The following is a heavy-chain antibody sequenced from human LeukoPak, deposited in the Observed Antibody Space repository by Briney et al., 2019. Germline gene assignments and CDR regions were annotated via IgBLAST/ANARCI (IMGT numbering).Heavy chain of an antibody. D-gene: IGHD6-13*01. V-gene: IGHV3-48*04. CDR3: ARVLAAGIDY. J-gene: IGHJ4*02. CDR2: ISTSGGKV. Sequence: GGSLRLSCAASGFTFSSYSMNWVRQAPGKGLEWVSYISTSGGKVHYADSVKGRFTISRDNAKNSLFLQVNSLRAEDTAVYYCARVLAAGIDYWGQGTLVIVSS. CDR1: GFTFSSYS.